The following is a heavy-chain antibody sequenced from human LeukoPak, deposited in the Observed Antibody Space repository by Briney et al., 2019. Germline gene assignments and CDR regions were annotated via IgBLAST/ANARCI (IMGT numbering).Heavy chain of an antibody. Sequence: GGSLRLSCAASGFTFTTYSMNWVRQAPGKGLEGVSSISSSSRYIYYADSVKGRFTISRDNAKNSLYLQMNSLRAEDTAVYYCARDLRGYPYWGQGTLVTVSS. CDR3: ARDLRGYPY. D-gene: IGHD3-22*01. CDR2: ISSSSRYI. CDR1: GFTFTTYS. J-gene: IGHJ4*02. V-gene: IGHV3-21*01.